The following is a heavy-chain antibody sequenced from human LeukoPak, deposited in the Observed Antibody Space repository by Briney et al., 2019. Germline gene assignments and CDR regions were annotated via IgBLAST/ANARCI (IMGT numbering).Heavy chain of an antibody. CDR1: GFTVSSNY. Sequence: GGSLRLSCAASGFTVSSNYMTWVRQAPGKGLEWVSVIDSGGSTYYADSVKGRFTISRDNSKNTLYLQMNSLRAEDTAVYYCARDPQGGGSGELFWGQGTLVTVSS. V-gene: IGHV3-53*01. J-gene: IGHJ4*02. CDR3: ARDPQGGGSGELF. D-gene: IGHD3-10*01. CDR2: IDSGGST.